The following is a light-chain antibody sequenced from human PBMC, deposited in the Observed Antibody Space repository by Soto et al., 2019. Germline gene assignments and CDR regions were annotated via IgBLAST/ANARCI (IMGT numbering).Light chain of an antibody. Sequence: QSVLTQPASVSGSPGQSITISCTGTSSDVGGYKYVSWYQQHPGKAPNLMIFEVSNRPSGVSNRFSGSKSGNTASLTISGLQAEDEGDYYCSSYTSSSTYVFGTGTKVTAL. J-gene: IGLJ1*01. CDR1: SSDVGGYKY. CDR2: EVS. CDR3: SSYTSSSTYV. V-gene: IGLV2-14*01.